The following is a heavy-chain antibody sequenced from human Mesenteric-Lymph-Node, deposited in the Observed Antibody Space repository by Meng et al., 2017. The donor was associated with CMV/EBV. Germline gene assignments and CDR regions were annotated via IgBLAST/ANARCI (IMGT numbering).Heavy chain of an antibody. V-gene: IGHV3-7*01. CDR1: EIVFTRHW. J-gene: IGHJ6*02. D-gene: IGHD2-15*01. Sequence: GESLKISCEVSEIVFTRHWMTWVRQAPGKGLEWVANINDDGSKTYYVDSVEGRFTISRDNAKNSMYLQMNSLRGEDTAVYYCVRDRRRCSDINCYKYYYYGMDVWGQGTTVTVSS. CDR2: INDDGSKT. CDR3: VRDRRRCSDINCYKYYYYGMDV.